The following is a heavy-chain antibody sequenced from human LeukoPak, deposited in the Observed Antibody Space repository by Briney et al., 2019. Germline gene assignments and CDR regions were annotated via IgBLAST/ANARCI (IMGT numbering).Heavy chain of an antibody. CDR3: ANGDMGTLAVGGPYDAFDI. D-gene: IGHD3-10*01. V-gene: IGHV3-9*01. CDR2: ISWNSDSI. J-gene: IGHJ3*02. CDR1: GFTFGDYA. Sequence: GGSLRPSCAASGFTFGDYAMHWVRQAPGKGLEWVSGISWNSDSIGYADSVKGRFTISRDNAKNSLYLQMNSLRAEDTALYYCANGDMGTLAVGGPYDAFDIWGQGTMVTVSS.